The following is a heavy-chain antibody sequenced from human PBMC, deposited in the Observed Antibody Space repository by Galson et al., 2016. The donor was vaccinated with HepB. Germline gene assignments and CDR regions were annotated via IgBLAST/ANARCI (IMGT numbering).Heavy chain of an antibody. V-gene: IGHV3-23*01. D-gene: IGHD7-27*01. J-gene: IGHJ4*02. CDR1: GFTFRNYA. CDR3: AKVTHWGYVPEVDY. Sequence: SLRLSCAASGFTFRNYAMSWVRQAPGKGLEWVSVIIGSGGTPYHADPVKGRFTISRDNLKKILYLQMNNVGAEDTAVYYCAKVTHWGYVPEVDYWGQGTLLTFSS. CDR2: IIGSGGTP.